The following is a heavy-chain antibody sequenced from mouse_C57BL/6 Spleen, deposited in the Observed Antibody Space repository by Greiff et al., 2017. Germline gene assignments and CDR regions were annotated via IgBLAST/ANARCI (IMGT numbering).Heavy chain of an antibody. CDR2: ISSGSSTI. CDR1: GFTFSDYG. V-gene: IGHV5-17*01. Sequence: EVQRVESGGGLVKPGGSLKLSCAASGFTFSDYGMHWVRQAPEKGLEWVAYISSGSSTIYYADKVKGRFTIARDNAKNTLFLQMTSLRSEDTAMYYCARPGSGYWYFDVWGTGTTVTVSS. D-gene: IGHD1-1*01. CDR3: ARPGSGYWYFDV. J-gene: IGHJ1*03.